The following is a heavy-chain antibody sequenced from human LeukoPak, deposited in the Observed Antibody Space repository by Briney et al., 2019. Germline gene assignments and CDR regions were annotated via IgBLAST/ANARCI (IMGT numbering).Heavy chain of an antibody. CDR1: GFTFSSYA. J-gene: IGHJ4*02. D-gene: IGHD5-24*01. CDR2: ISGSGGST. CDR3: ARRGMATSAFDY. V-gene: IGHV3-23*01. Sequence: GGSLRLSCAASGFTFSSYAMSWVRQATGKGLEWVSAISGSGGSTYYADSVKGRFTISRDNSKNTLYLQMNSLRAEDTAVYYCARRGMATSAFDYWGQGTLVTVSS.